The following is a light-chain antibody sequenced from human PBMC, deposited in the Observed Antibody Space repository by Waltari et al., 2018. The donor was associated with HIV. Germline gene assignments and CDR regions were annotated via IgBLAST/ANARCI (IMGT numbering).Light chain of an antibody. Sequence: QSALTQPASVSGSPGQSITISCTGTSSDVGGYNYVSWYQQYPGKAPKLVIYEVSNRPSGVSNRFSGSKSGNTASLTSAGLQAEDEADYYCSSYTSSSTLSYVFGTGTKVTVL. V-gene: IGLV2-14*01. CDR1: SSDVGGYNY. CDR2: EVS. CDR3: SSYTSSSTLSYV. J-gene: IGLJ1*01.